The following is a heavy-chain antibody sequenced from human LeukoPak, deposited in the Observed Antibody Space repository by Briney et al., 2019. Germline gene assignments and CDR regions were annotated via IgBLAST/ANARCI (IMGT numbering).Heavy chain of an antibody. Sequence: GGSLRLSCAASGFIFSNYWMSWVRQAPGKGLEWVANIKQDGSEKSYVDSVKGRFTISRDNAKNSLYLQMNSLRAEDTAVYYCARAGSPFDYWGQGTLVTVSS. J-gene: IGHJ4*02. CDR2: IKQDGSEK. CDR1: GFIFSNYW. V-gene: IGHV3-7*01. CDR3: ARAGSPFDY. D-gene: IGHD1-26*01.